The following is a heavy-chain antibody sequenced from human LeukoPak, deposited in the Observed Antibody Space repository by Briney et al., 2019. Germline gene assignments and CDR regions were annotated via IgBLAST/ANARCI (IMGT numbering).Heavy chain of an antibody. D-gene: IGHD4-11*01. J-gene: IGHJ4*02. V-gene: IGHV3-21*04. CDR2: INNVGSHI. CDR1: GFTFSSYT. Sequence: GGSLRLSCAASGFTFSSYTMNWVRQAPGKGLEWVSSINNVGSHIYYAGSVRGRFTISRDNAKNLLYLQMDSLRAEDTAVYYCARDPTQYLRYGYFDYWGQGTLVTVSS. CDR3: ARDPTQYLRYGYFDY.